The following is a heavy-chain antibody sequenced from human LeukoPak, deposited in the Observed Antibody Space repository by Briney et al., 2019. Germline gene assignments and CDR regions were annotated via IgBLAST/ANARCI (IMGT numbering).Heavy chain of an antibody. CDR1: GYTFTGHY. V-gene: IGHV1-2*02. D-gene: IGHD1-1*01. J-gene: IGHJ3*02. CDR2: INPQRGDT. CDR3: ATEHWTVGGIAYDI. Sequence: ASVKVSCKASGYTFTGHYVHWVRQAPGQGLEWMGWINPQRGDTKFAQKFYDRVTMTGDTSFNTAYMELTSLTSADTALYYCATEHWTVGGIAYDIWGPGTMVTVSS.